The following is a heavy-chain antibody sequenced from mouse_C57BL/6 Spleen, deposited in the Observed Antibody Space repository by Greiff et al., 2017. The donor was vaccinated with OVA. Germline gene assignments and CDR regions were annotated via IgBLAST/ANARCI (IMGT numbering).Heavy chain of an antibody. CDR3: ARRGDGYSFAY. D-gene: IGHD2-3*01. CDR1: GFTFSDYY. J-gene: IGHJ3*01. CDR2: ISNGGGST. Sequence: EVQLKESGGGLVQPGGSLKLSCAASGFTFSDYYMYWVRQTPEKRLEWVAYISNGGGSTYYPDTVKGRFTISRDNAKNTLYLQMSRLKSEDTAMYYCARRGDGYSFAYWGQGTLVTVSA. V-gene: IGHV5-12*01.